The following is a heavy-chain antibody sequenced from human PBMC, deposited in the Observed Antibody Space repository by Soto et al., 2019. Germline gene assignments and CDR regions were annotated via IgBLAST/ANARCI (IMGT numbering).Heavy chain of an antibody. J-gene: IGHJ6*02. V-gene: IGHV3-13*01. Sequence: GGSLRLSCAASGFTFSSYDMHWVRQATGKGLEWVSAIGTAGDTYYPGSVKGRFTISRENAKNSLYLQMNSLRAGDTAVYYCARDGHYYYGMDVWGQGTTVTVSS. CDR2: IGTAGDT. CDR1: GFTFSSYD. CDR3: ARDGHYYYGMDV.